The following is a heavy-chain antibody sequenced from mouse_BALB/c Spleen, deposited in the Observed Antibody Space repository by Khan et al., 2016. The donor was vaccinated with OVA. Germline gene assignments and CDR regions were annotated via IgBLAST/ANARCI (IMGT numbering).Heavy chain of an antibody. D-gene: IGHD1-1*01. CDR2: VNTGGSYT. Sequence: DVHLVESGGDLVKPGGSLKLSCAASGFTFSTYGMSWVRQTPDKRLEWVATVNTGGSYTYSPDSVKGRFTISRDNAKNTLYLQMSSLKSEDTAMFYWARLAYYYDSEGFAYWGQGTLVTVSA. V-gene: IGHV5-6*01. CDR1: GFTFSTYG. J-gene: IGHJ3*01. CDR3: ARLAYYYDSEGFAY.